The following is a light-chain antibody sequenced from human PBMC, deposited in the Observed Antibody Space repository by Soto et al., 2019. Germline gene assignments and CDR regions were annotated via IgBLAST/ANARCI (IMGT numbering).Light chain of an antibody. CDR1: SSDVGGYNY. Sequence: QSALTQPPSASGSTGQSVTISCTGTSSDVGGYNYVSWYQQHPGKVPKLMVYEVNKRPSGVPDRFSGSKSGNTASLTVSGLQAEDEAAYYCTSYAGGNNVFGTGTKLTVL. J-gene: IGLJ1*01. CDR3: TSYAGGNNV. CDR2: EVN. V-gene: IGLV2-8*01.